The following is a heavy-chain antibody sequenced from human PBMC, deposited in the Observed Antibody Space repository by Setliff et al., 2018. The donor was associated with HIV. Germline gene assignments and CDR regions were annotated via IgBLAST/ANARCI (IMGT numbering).Heavy chain of an antibody. V-gene: IGHV4-34*01. CDR3: ARFEVTPVTTRDY. CDR1: GESSNDYY. J-gene: IGHJ4*02. CDR2: IHHTGHI. D-gene: IGHD4-17*01. Sequence: SETLSLTCAFYGESSNDYYWNWIRQPPGKGLEWIGEIHHTGHINNHPSFKSRVTISLDKSTNQFSLKMKSVTAADSAVYYCARFEVTPVTTRDYWGQGTQVTVS.